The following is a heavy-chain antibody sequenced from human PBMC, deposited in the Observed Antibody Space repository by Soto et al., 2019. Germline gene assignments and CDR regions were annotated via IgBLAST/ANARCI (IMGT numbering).Heavy chain of an antibody. CDR3: ARFIYGNYFDY. CDR1: GGFISNYY. J-gene: IGHJ4*02. Sequence: KTSETLSLTCTVSGGFISNYYWSWVRQSPGKGLEWIGYIYYSGSTNYNPSLKSRVTISVDTSKNQFSLKLSSVTAADTAVYYCARFIYGNYFDYWGQGTLVTVSS. D-gene: IGHD3-10*01. V-gene: IGHV4-59*01. CDR2: IYYSGST.